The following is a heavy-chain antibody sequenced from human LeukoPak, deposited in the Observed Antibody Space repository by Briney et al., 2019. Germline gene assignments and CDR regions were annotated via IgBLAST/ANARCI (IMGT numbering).Heavy chain of an antibody. D-gene: IGHD2-2*01. CDR3: ARVMIVVVPAAMYDYYYGMDV. Sequence: PGGSLRLSCAASGFTFSGYAMSWVRQAPGKGLEWVSYISSSSSTIYYADSVKGRFTISRDNAKNSLYLQMNSLRAEDTAVYYCARVMIVVVPAAMYDYYYGMDVWGQGTTVTVSS. CDR1: GFTFSGYA. J-gene: IGHJ6*02. CDR2: ISSSSSTI. V-gene: IGHV3-48*04.